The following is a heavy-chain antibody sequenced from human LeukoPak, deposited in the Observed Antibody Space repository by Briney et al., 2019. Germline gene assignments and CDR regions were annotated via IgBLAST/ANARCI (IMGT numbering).Heavy chain of an antibody. CDR1: GLTVSRNY. V-gene: IGHV3-21*06. CDR2: ICSSSTYK. J-gene: IGHJ6*02. Sequence: GGSLRLSCAASGLTVSRNYMTWVRQAPGRGLEGVSFICSSSTYKYHAESVKGRLAISRDNAKNSLYLQMNSLRAEDTAVYYCARVYASGSYYRGMDVWGQGTTVTVSS. D-gene: IGHD3-10*01. CDR3: ARVYASGSYYRGMDV.